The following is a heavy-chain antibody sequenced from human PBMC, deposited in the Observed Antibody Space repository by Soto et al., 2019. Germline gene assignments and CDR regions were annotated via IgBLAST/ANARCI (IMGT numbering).Heavy chain of an antibody. Sequence: SVKVSCKASGYTFTNYGIKWVRQSPGQGREWMGWISADNGNTNYAQKLQGRVTMTTETSTSTADRELRSLRSDHTAVYYCATNCGRTSGYPRSVFDIWGQGPMVTVSS. CDR1: GYTFTNYG. J-gene: IGHJ3*02. CDR2: ISADNGNT. CDR3: ATNCGRTSGYPRSVFDI. V-gene: IGHV1-18*04. D-gene: IGHD6-13*01.